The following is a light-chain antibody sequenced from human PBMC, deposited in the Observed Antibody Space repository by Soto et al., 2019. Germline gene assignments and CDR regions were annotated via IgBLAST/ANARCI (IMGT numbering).Light chain of an antibody. CDR1: SSNIGAGYD. Sequence: QSVLTQPPSVSGAPGQRVTISCTGSSSNIGAGYDVHWYQQLPGTAPKLLIYGNSNRPSGVPDRFSGSKSGTSASLAITGLQAEDEADYYCQSYDSCLSVRGVVFGGGTKLTVL. CDR2: GNS. J-gene: IGLJ2*01. CDR3: QSYDSCLSVRGVV. V-gene: IGLV1-40*01.